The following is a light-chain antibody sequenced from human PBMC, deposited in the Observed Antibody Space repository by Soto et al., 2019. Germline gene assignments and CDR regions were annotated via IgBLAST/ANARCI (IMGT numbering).Light chain of an antibody. J-gene: IGKJ1*01. Sequence: EIVLTQSPGTLSLSPGERATLSCRTGQSVSGNYLIWYQQKPGQPPRLLIYGVSSRATGIPDRFSGSGSGTDFTLTISRLEPEDFAVYCCQQFSAFGQGTKVELK. CDR3: QQFSA. CDR2: GVS. CDR1: QSVSGNY. V-gene: IGKV3-20*01.